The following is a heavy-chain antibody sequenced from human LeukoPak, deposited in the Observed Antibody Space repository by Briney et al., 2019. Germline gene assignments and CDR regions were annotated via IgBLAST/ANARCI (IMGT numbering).Heavy chain of an antibody. J-gene: IGHJ4*02. Sequence: SETLSLTCTVSGGSIRSYYWSWIRQPPGKGLEWIGYIYSSGSTSYNPSLKSRVTMSVDMSKNQFSLNLRSMTAADTAVYYCATSPRVTFFDYWGRGTLVTLSS. D-gene: IGHD3-16*01. CDR2: IYSSGST. V-gene: IGHV4-4*09. CDR1: GGSIRSYY. CDR3: ATSPRVTFFDY.